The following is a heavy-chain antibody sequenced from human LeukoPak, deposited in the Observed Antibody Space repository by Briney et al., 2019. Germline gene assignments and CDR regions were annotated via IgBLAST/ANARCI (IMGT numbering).Heavy chain of an antibody. V-gene: IGHV3-74*01. CDR1: GFTLTGYW. Sequence: GGSLRLSCAASGFTLTGYWMQWVRQAPGKGLMWVSRSNSDGSTTSYADSVKGRFTISRDNAKNTLYLQMNSLRAEDTAVYYCARGYYDNSPAHYGIDVWGQGTTVTVSS. CDR3: ARGYYDNSPAHYGIDV. CDR2: SNSDGSTT. J-gene: IGHJ6*02. D-gene: IGHD3-22*01.